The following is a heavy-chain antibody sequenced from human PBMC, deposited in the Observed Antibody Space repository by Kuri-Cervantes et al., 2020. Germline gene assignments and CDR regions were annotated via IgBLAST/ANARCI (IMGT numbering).Heavy chain of an antibody. V-gene: IGHV3-30*18. Sequence: GESLKISCAASGFTFDDYAMHWVRQAPGKGLEWITLISNDGINHYFGNSVKGRFTMSRDNSKNTIYLQMNRLRPEDTAVYYCAKRGDSVGLSTSYDMDVWGQGTTVTVSS. CDR2: ISNDGINH. CDR3: AKRGDSVGLSTSYDMDV. J-gene: IGHJ6*02. D-gene: IGHD5/OR15-5a*01. CDR1: GFTFDDYA.